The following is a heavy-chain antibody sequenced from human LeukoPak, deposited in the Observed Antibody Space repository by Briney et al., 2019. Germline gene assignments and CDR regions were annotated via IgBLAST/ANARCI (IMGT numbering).Heavy chain of an antibody. Sequence: GGSLRLSCAASGFTFSSSAMTWVRQAPGTGLEWVSTISGSGGDTYYADSVKGRFTISRDNSKNTLYLQMNSLRAEDTAVYYCAGTAGPFDYWGQGTLVTVSS. CDR1: GFTFSSSA. CDR3: AGTAGPFDY. V-gene: IGHV3-23*01. D-gene: IGHD6-13*01. CDR2: ISGSGGDT. J-gene: IGHJ4*02.